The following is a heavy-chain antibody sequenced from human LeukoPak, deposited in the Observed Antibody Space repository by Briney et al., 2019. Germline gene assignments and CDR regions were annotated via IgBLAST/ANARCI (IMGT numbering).Heavy chain of an antibody. J-gene: IGHJ4*02. CDR3: AKDRAYSFDF. V-gene: IGHV3-23*01. D-gene: IGHD2-15*01. Sequence: PGGSLRLSCAASGFAFSTYAMSWVRQAPGKGLEWVSATSGNGTKTFYADSVKGQFTISRDNSKSTLFLQMNSLRAEDTAIYYCAKDRAYSFDFWGQGTLVTVSS. CDR1: GFAFSTYA. CDR2: TSGNGTKT.